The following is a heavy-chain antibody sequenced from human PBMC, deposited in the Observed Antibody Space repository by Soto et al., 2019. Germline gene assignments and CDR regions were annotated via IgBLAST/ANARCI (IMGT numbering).Heavy chain of an antibody. V-gene: IGHV1-69*13. CDR1: GGTFSSYA. Sequence: GAPVKVSCKASGGTFSSYAISWVRQAPGQGLEWMGGIIPIFGTANYAQKFQGRVTITADESTSTAYMELSSLRSEDTAVYYCAREYDIRGAFDIWGQGTMVTVSS. CDR2: IIPIFGTA. CDR3: AREYDIRGAFDI. J-gene: IGHJ3*02. D-gene: IGHD2-8*01.